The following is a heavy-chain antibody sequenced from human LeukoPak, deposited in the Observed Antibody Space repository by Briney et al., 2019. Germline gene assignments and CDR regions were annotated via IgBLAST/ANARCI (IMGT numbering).Heavy chain of an antibody. V-gene: IGHV3-23*01. CDR3: AKGGGSKAYFDY. Sequence: GGSLRLSCAASGFTFSSYAMSWVGKAPGKGLDWVSTISGSGGSTYYADSVKGRFTISRDNSKNTLYLQMNSLRAEDTAVYYCAKGGGSKAYFDYWGQGTLVTVSS. J-gene: IGHJ4*02. CDR1: GFTFSSYA. CDR2: ISGSGGST. D-gene: IGHD1-26*01.